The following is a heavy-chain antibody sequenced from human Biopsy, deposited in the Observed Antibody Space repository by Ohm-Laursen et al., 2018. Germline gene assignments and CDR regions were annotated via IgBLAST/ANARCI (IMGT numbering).Heavy chain of an antibody. Sequence: GTLSLTCTVSGGSLSSYSWSWIRQPAGKGLEWIGQIYTSGITNYNPSLKSRVTISVDTSKNQFSLKVRSVTAADTAVYYCVRGVDYYDPYHYYALDVWGQGTTVTVSS. V-gene: IGHV4-4*07. CDR1: GGSLSSYS. CDR3: VRGVDYYDPYHYYALDV. D-gene: IGHD3-22*01. CDR2: IYTSGIT. J-gene: IGHJ6*02.